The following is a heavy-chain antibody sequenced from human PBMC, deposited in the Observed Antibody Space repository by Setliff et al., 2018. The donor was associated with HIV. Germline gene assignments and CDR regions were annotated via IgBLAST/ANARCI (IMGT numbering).Heavy chain of an antibody. CDR1: GGSISSGSYY. Sequence: SETLSLTCTVSGGSISSGSYYWSWIRQPAGKGLEWTGHIYTSGSTNYNPSLKSRVTISVDTSKNHFSLKLTSVTAADTAVYYCARGYSSGWTGYFDYWGQGTLVTVSS. J-gene: IGHJ4*02. CDR2: IYTSGST. V-gene: IGHV4-61*09. D-gene: IGHD6-19*01. CDR3: ARGYSSGWTGYFDY.